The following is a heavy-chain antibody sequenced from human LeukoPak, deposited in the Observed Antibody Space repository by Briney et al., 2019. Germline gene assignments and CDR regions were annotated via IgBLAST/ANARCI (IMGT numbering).Heavy chain of an antibody. CDR3: AKDAPHRGLVGYYYYYMDV. CDR2: IRFDGSNK. J-gene: IGHJ6*03. D-gene: IGHD2-15*01. CDR1: GFTFSSYG. Sequence: PGGSLRLSCAASGFTFSSYGMHWVRQAPGKGLEWVAFIRFDGSNKFYADSVKGRFTISRDNSKNTLYLQMNSLRAEDTAVYYCAKDAPHRGLVGYYYYYMDVWGKGTTVTISS. V-gene: IGHV3-30*02.